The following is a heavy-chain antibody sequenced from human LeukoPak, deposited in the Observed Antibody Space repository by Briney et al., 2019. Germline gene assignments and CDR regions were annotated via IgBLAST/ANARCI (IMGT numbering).Heavy chain of an antibody. CDR3: ARGRHIVVVTAIVASDAFDI. CDR2: IIPIFGTA. D-gene: IGHD2-21*02. J-gene: IGHJ3*02. Sequence: GASVKVSCKASGGIFSSYAISWVRQAPGQGLEWMGGIIPIFGTANYAQKFQGRVTITADESTSTAYMELSSLRSEDTAVYYCARGRHIVVVTAIVASDAFDIWGRGTMVTVSS. CDR1: GGIFSSYA. V-gene: IGHV1-69*13.